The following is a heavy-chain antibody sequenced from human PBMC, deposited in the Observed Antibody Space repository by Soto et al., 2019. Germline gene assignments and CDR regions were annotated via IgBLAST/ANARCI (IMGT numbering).Heavy chain of an antibody. CDR1: GFTFSSYA. D-gene: IGHD5-12*01. CDR3: AKGVAAILSPFDY. J-gene: IGHJ4*02. V-gene: IGHV3-23*01. Sequence: PGGSLRLSCAASGFTFSSYAMSWVRQAPGKGLEWVSAISGSGGSTYYADSVKGRFTVSRDNSKNTLYLQMDSLRAEDTAVYYCAKGVAAILSPFDYWGQGTLVTVSS. CDR2: ISGSGGST.